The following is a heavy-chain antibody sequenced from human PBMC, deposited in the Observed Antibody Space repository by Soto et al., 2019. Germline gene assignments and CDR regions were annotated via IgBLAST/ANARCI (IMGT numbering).Heavy chain of an antibody. CDR1: GFTFSDHY. J-gene: IGHJ4*02. CDR2: TRNKANRYST. V-gene: IGHV3-72*01. CDR3: ARAGRSLVTSAQLDY. Sequence: EVQLVESGGGLVQPGGSLRLSCVVSGFTFSDHYMDWVRQPPGKGLEWVGRTRNKANRYSTQYAASVQGRFTISRDDSKNSLYLQMNSLNIEDTAVYYCARAGRSLVTSAQLDYWGQGILVTVSS. D-gene: IGHD2-21*02.